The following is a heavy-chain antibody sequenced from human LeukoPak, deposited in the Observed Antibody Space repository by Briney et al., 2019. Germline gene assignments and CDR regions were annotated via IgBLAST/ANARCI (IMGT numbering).Heavy chain of an antibody. CDR1: GYTFTGYY. CDR3: AREGNSGYDGAFDI. J-gene: IGHJ3*02. D-gene: IGHD5-12*01. CDR2: INPNCGGT. Sequence: ASVKVSCKASGYTFTGYYMHWVRQAPGQGLEWMGWINPNCGGTNYAQKFQGWVTMTRDTFISTAYMELSRLRSDDTAVYYCAREGNSGYDGAFDIWGQGTMVTVSS. V-gene: IGHV1-2*04.